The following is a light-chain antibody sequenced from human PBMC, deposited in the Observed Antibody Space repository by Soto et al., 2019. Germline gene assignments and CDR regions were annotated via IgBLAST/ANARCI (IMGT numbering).Light chain of an antibody. J-gene: IGKJ4*01. V-gene: IGKV3-20*01. CDR2: GAS. Sequence: EIVLTQSPGSLSLSPGERATLSCRASQTVASNYLAWYHQKPGQAPRLLIYGASNRATGIPDRFSGSGSGTDFSLTISRLEPEDCAVYYCQQYGASPLTFGGGTKVEVK. CDR3: QQYGASPLT. CDR1: QTVASNY.